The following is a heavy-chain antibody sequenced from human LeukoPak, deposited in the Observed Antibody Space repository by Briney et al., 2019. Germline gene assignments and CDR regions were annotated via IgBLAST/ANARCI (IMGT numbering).Heavy chain of an antibody. CDR2: ISSSDSTI. V-gene: IGHV3-48*03. D-gene: IGHD4-23*01. CDR3: ARDYGGSSPFDY. Sequence: GGSLRLSCAASGFAFSSYEMHWVRQPPGKGLEWVSYISSSDSTIYYADSVKGRFTISRDNAKNSLYLQMNSLRAEDTAVYYCARDYGGSSPFDYWGQGTLVTVSS. CDR1: GFAFSSYE. J-gene: IGHJ4*02.